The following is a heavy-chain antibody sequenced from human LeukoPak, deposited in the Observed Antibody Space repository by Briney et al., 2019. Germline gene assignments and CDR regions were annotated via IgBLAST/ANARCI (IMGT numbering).Heavy chain of an antibody. CDR1: GYNFNTYG. J-gene: IGHJ4*02. CDR3: VRLPLGYCSSTSCLD. Sequence: ASVTVSCKASGYNFNTYGISWVRQAPGQGLEWMGWISSSTGNTKYAQKLQDRVTMTTDTSTSTAYLYLRNLRSDDTAVYYCVRLPLGYCSSTSCLDWGQGTLVTVSS. V-gene: IGHV1-18*01. CDR2: ISSSTGNT. D-gene: IGHD2-2*01.